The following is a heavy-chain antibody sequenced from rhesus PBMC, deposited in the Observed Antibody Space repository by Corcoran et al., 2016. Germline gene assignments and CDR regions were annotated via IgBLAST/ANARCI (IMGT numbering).Heavy chain of an antibody. D-gene: IGHD5-42*01. J-gene: IGHJ4*01. CDR2: ISGSSGST. Sequence: QVQLQESGPGLVKPSETLSLTCAVSGGSISSSNWVSWIRHPHGNGLAWIGYISGSSGSTYYNPSLKSRVTISTDTSKNQFSLKLSSVTAADTAVYYCAREPRFGDTAGTVFDYWGQGVLVTVSS. V-gene: IGHV4-65*01. CDR3: AREPRFGDTAGTVFDY. CDR1: GGSISSSNW.